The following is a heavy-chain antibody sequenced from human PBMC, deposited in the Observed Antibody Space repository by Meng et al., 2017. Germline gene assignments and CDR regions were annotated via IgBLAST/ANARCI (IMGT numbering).Heavy chain of an antibody. CDR2: IIPIFGTA. Sequence: QVQLVQAWAEGKKPGSLVKVSSKTSGGTFSSYAISWVREAPGQGLEWMGGIIPIFGTANYAQKFQGRVTITADESTSTAYMELSSLRSEDTAVYYCAREGYSYGYFNWGQGTLVTVSS. V-gene: IGHV1-69*12. CDR3: AREGYSYGYFN. D-gene: IGHD5-18*01. J-gene: IGHJ4*02. CDR1: GGTFSSYA.